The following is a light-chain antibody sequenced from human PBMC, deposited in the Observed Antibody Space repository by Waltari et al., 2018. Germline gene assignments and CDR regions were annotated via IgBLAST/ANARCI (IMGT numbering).Light chain of an antibody. CDR3: GTWDNSLDAKL. CDR2: EDN. CDR1: SSNIGTNF. J-gene: IGLJ2*01. Sequence: QSVLTQPPSVSAAPGQKVTIPCSGRSSNIGTNFVSWYQQLPGTAPKLLIYEDNKRPSTIPDRFSGSKSGTSATLGITGLQTGDEADYYCGTWDNSLDAKLFGGGTRLTVL. V-gene: IGLV1-51*02.